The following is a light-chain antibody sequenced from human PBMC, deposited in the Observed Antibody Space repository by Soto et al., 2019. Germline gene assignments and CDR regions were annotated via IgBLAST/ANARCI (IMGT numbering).Light chain of an antibody. CDR1: QGIKND. V-gene: IGKV1-6*01. CDR3: LQDYNYPLT. Sequence: AIQMTQSPSSLSASVGDRVTITCRASQGIKNDLGWYQQKPGKAPKLLSYAASSLQSGVPSRFSGSGSGTDFTLTISSLQPDDFATYYCLQDYNYPLTFGQGTKVEIK. J-gene: IGKJ1*01. CDR2: AAS.